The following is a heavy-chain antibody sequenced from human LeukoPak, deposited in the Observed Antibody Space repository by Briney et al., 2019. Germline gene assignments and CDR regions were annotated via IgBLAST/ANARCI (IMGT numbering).Heavy chain of an antibody. CDR1: GYTFTTYY. CDR3: AREVRSSGWYPYYYYYYMDV. D-gene: IGHD6-19*01. Sequence: ASVKVSCKASGYTFTTYYVHWVRQAPGQGLEWMGWMNPNSGNTGYAQKFQGRVTITRNTSISTAYMELSSLRSEDTAVYYCAREVRSSGWYPYYYYYYMDVWGKGTTVTVSS. J-gene: IGHJ6*03. V-gene: IGHV1-8*03. CDR2: MNPNSGNT.